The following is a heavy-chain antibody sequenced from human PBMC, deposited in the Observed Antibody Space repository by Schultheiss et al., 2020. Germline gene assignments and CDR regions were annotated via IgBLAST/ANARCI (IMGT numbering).Heavy chain of an antibody. Sequence: SETLSLTCAVYGGSFSGYYWSWIRQPPGKGLEWIGEINHSGSTNYNPSLKSRVTISVDTSKNQFSLKLSSVTAADTAVYYCARRVYGDSPYFDYWGQGTLVIVSS. CDR1: GGSFSGYY. V-gene: IGHV4-34*01. D-gene: IGHD4-17*01. CDR2: INHSGST. CDR3: ARRVYGDSPYFDY. J-gene: IGHJ4*02.